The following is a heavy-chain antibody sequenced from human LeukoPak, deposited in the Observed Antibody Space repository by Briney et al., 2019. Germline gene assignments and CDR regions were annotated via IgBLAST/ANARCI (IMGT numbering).Heavy chain of an antibody. Sequence: SETLSLTCTVSGYSISSGYYWGWIRQPPGKGLEWIGSIYHSGSTYYNPSLKSRVTISVDTSKNQFSLKLSSVTAADTAVYYCARGLGGGWYPEYNWFDPWGQGTLVAVSS. CDR2: IYHSGST. CDR3: ARGLGGGWYPEYNWFDP. J-gene: IGHJ5*02. V-gene: IGHV4-38-2*02. CDR1: GYSISSGYY. D-gene: IGHD6-19*01.